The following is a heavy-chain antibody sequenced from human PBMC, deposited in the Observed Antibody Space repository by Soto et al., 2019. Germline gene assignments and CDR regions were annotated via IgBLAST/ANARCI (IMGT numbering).Heavy chain of an antibody. J-gene: IGHJ3*02. V-gene: IGHV1-69*04. D-gene: IGHD6-19*01. CDR3: ARDWIAVAVGAFDI. Sequence: ASVKVSCKASGGTFSSYTISWVRQAPGQGLEWMGRIIPILGIANYAQKFQGRVTITADKSTSTAYMELSSLRSEDTAVYYCARDWIAVAVGAFDIWGQGTMVTVSS. CDR1: GGTFSSYT. CDR2: IIPILGIA.